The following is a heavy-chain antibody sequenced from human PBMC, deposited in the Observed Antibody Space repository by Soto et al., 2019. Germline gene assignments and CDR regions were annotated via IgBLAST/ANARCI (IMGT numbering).Heavy chain of an antibody. Sequence: EVQLLESGGGFIQPGGSRGLSCEASGFSFSNYFMTWVRQAPGKGLEWVSGISGSGDNTYYADSVKGRFTISRDNSKNTLYLQMNSLRAEDTAVYYCAVGDYWGQGTLVTVSS. J-gene: IGHJ4*02. D-gene: IGHD3-16*01. V-gene: IGHV3-23*01. CDR3: AVGDY. CDR1: GFSFSNYF. CDR2: ISGSGDNT.